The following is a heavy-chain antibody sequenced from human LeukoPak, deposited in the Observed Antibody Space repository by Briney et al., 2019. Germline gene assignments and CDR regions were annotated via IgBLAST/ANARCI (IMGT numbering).Heavy chain of an antibody. Sequence: GGSLRLSCAASGFTFSSYRMNWVRQAPGKGLEWVANIKQDGSEKYYVDSVKGRFTISGDNAKNSLFLQMNSLRAEDTAVYYCARDTRTFEYWGQGNLVTVSS. CDR3: ARDTRTFEY. CDR1: GFTFSSYR. J-gene: IGHJ4*02. V-gene: IGHV3-7*01. D-gene: IGHD1-26*01. CDR2: IKQDGSEK.